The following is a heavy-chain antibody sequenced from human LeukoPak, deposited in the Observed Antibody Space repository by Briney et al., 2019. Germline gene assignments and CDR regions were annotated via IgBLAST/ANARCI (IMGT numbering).Heavy chain of an antibody. V-gene: IGHV3-30*03. CDR1: GIAFSSSI. D-gene: IGHD3-22*01. CDR3: AREGGTSGYAGFFDH. CDR2: MSYDGFSK. Sequence: GRSLRLSCAASGIAFSSSIMHWVRQAPGKGLEWVSLMSYDGFSKQYSDSVKGRFTISRDESKNTVFLQMDGPRPDDTAVYYCAREGGTSGYAGFFDHWGQGTLVTVSS. J-gene: IGHJ4*02.